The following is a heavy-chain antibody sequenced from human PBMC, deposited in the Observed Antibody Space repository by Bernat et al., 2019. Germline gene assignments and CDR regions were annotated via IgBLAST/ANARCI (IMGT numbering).Heavy chain of an antibody. CDR1: GFNLSIYA. D-gene: IGHD1-20*01. V-gene: IGHV3-30*04. Sequence: VQLVESGGGVVQPGKPLRLSCAHSGFNLSIYAMYWVCQAPGKGLEWVALISYDGNNKNYADSVKGRFTISRDNSRNTLYLQMNNLKAEDTAVYYCARERTKYHWNPDGLDDWGQGTLVTVSS. J-gene: IGHJ4*02. CDR2: ISYDGNNK. CDR3: ARERTKYHWNPDGLDD.